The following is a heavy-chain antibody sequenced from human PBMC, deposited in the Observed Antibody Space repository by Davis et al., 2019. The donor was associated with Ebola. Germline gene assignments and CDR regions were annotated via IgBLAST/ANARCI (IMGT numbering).Heavy chain of an antibody. D-gene: IGHD6-19*01. J-gene: IGHJ4*02. CDR3: ARARIRVAGTSDY. CDR1: GFTFSSFS. CDR2: IKQDGNDK. Sequence: PGGSLRLSCAASGFTFSSFSMNWVRQAPGKGLEWVANIKQDGNDKNYVDSVKGRFTISRDNANNVLYLQMNGLRVEDTAVYYCARARIRVAGTSDYWGQGTLVTVPS. V-gene: IGHV3-7*01.